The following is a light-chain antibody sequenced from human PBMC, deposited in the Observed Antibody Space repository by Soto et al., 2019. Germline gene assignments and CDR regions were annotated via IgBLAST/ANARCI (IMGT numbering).Light chain of an antibody. CDR2: DVS. Sequence: DIQMTQSPSTLSASLGDRVTITCRASQSISYWLAWYQQKPGKAPKLLIYDVSTFERGVPSRFSGSGSGTEFTLTITSLPPDDIATYYCQQYKNFWTFGQGTKVDIK. CDR1: QSISYW. J-gene: IGKJ1*01. CDR3: QQYKNFWT. V-gene: IGKV1-5*01.